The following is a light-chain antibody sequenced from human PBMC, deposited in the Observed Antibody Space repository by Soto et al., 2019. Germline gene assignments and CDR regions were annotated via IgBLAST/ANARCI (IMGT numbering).Light chain of an antibody. CDR1: ESISSSY. J-gene: IGKJ2*01. CDR2: AAS. Sequence: EIVLTQSPGTLSLSPGEGATLSCRASESISSSYLAWYQQRPGQSPRLLIYAASSRAAGIPDRFSGSGSGADFTLTISRLEPEDFAVYYCQQYGRPPYTFGQGTRLEIK. V-gene: IGKV3-20*01. CDR3: QQYGRPPYT.